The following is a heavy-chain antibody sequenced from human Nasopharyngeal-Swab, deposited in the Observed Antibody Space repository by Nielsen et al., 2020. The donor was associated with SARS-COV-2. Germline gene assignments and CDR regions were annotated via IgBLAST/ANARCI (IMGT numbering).Heavy chain of an antibody. J-gene: IGHJ4*02. D-gene: IGHD1-26*01. CDR1: GYTITSYD. V-gene: IGHV1-8*01. CDR2: MNPNSGNT. CDR3: ARGGVGAVGGALDY. Sequence: ASVKVSCKASGYTITSYDINWVRQATGQGLEWMGWMNPNSGNTGYAQKFQGRVTMTRNTSIRTAYMELSSLRSEDTAVYYCARGGVGAVGGALDYWGQGTQVTVSS.